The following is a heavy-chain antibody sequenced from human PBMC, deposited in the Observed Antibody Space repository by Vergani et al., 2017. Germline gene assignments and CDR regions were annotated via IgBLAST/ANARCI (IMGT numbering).Heavy chain of an antibody. CDR3: ARGLTVVVVAATRGMDV. Sequence: QVQLQQWGAGLLKPSETLSPICAVYGGYFSGYHWSWIRQPPGKGLEWIGEIKHSGSTNYNPSLKSRVTISVDTSKNQFSLKLSSVTAADTAVYYCARGLTVVVVAATRGMDVWGQGTTVTVSS. J-gene: IGHJ6*02. CDR1: GGYFSGYH. CDR2: IKHSGST. D-gene: IGHD2-15*01. V-gene: IGHV4-34*01.